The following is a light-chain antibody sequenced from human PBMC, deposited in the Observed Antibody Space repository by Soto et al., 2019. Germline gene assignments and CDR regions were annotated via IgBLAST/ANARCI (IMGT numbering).Light chain of an antibody. V-gene: IGKV1-9*01. CDR3: QQLNSYPLT. CDR2: AAS. Sequence: IHLTESPSSLSASLGDRVTITCRASQGISSYLAWYQQKPGKAPKLLIYAASTLQSGVPSRFSGSGSGTDFTLTISSLQPEDFATYYSQQLNSYPLTFGGGTKVDIK. CDR1: QGISSY. J-gene: IGKJ4*01.